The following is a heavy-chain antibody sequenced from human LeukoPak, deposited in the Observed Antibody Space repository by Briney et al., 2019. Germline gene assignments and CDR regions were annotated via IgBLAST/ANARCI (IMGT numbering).Heavy chain of an antibody. V-gene: IGHV1-69*05. J-gene: IGHJ4*01. CDR2: IIPIFGAA. CDR3: ARAVRSAYDRYYFDY. D-gene: IGHD5-12*01. CDR1: GDTFSSYA. Sequence: ASVKVSYKASGDTFSSYAISWVRQAPGQGLEWMGGIIPIFGAANYAQKFQGRVTITTDESTSTAYMELSSLRSEDTAVYYCARAVRSAYDRYYFDYPRPASLVTVSS.